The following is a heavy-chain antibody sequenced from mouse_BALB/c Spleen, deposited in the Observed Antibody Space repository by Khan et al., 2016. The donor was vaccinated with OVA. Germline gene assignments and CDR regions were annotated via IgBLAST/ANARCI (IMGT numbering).Heavy chain of an antibody. Sequence: VQLQQSGPELMKPGASVKISCKASGYSFTSYYIHWVKQSHGKTLEWIGYIDPFNGGSTYNQKFKGKATLPVDKSSSTAYMHLSSLTSEDSAVYYCARHGSTSWFAYWGQGTLVTVSA. D-gene: IGHD1-1*01. V-gene: IGHV1-31*01. CDR3: ARHGSTSWFAY. J-gene: IGHJ3*01. CDR2: IDPFNGGS. CDR1: GYSFTSYY.